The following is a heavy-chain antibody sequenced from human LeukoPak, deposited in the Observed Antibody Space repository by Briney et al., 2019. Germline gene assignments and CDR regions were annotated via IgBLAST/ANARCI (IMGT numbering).Heavy chain of an antibody. CDR3: ARDPPLTGDYYFDY. D-gene: IGHD7-27*01. Sequence: PGGSLRLSCAASGFTSSSYSMNWVRQAPGKGLEWVSYINSGSSAIYYADSVKGRFTISRDNAKNSLYLQMNSLRDEDTAVYYCARDPPLTGDYYFDYWGQGTLVTVSS. V-gene: IGHV3-48*02. J-gene: IGHJ4*02. CDR2: INSGSSAI. CDR1: GFTSSSYS.